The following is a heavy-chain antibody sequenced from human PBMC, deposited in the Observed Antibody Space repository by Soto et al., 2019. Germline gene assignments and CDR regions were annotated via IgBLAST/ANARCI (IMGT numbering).Heavy chain of an antibody. CDR3: ARYQPYSTGYYYFDH. J-gene: IGHJ4*02. CDR2: ISGHNGHT. D-gene: IGHD6-19*01. CDR1: GYNFTTYG. Sequence: QVQLVQSGAEVKKPGASVKLSCKTSGYNFTTYGVSWVRQALGQGLEWMGWISGHNGHTNYAQTFQGRVTMTTNTSTTTAYMELRSLRSDDTAVYYCARYQPYSTGYYYFDHWGQGTLAIVTS. V-gene: IGHV1-18*01.